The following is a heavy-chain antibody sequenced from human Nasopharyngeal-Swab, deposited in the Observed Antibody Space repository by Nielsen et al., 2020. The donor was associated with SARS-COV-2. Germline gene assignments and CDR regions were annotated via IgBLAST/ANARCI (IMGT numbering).Heavy chain of an antibody. Sequence: GESLKISCAASGFTFNSYGIHWVRQAPGKGLEWVAVIWYDGSNKYYADSVKGRFTISRDNSKNTLYLQMNSLRAEDTAVYYCARDLDYYDSSGYDYWGQGTLVTVSS. CDR2: IWYDGSNK. D-gene: IGHD3-22*01. CDR3: ARDLDYYDSSGYDY. J-gene: IGHJ4*02. CDR1: GFTFNSYG. V-gene: IGHV3-33*01.